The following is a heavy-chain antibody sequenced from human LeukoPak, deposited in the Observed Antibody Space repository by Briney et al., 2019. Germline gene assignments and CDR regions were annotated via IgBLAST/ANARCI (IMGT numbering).Heavy chain of an antibody. CDR1: GYTLTELS. D-gene: IGHD3-22*01. J-gene: IGHJ3*02. V-gene: IGHV1-24*01. Sequence: GASVKVSCKVSGYTLTELSMHWVRQAPGKGLEWMGGFDPEDGETIYAQKFQGRVTMTEDTSTDTAYMELSSLRSEDTAVYYCATGGDSSGYYSYDAFDIWGQGTMVTVSS. CDR2: FDPEDGET. CDR3: ATGGDSSGYYSYDAFDI.